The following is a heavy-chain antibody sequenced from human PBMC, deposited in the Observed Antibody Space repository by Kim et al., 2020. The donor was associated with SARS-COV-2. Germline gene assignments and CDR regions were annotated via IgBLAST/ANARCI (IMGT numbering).Heavy chain of an antibody. CDR3: ARSKGYSGYDFSDFDY. V-gene: IGHV1-69*13. CDR2: IIPIFGTA. J-gene: IGHJ4*02. Sequence: SVKVSCKASGGTFSSYAISWVRQAPGQGLEWMGGIIPIFGTANYAQKFQGRVTITADESTSTAYMELSSLRSEDTAVYYCARSKGYSGYDFSDFDYWGQGTLVTVSS. CDR1: GGTFSSYA. D-gene: IGHD5-12*01.